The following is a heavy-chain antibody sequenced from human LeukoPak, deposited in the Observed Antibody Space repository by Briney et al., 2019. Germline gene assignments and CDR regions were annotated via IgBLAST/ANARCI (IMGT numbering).Heavy chain of an antibody. CDR3: ASVPMVRGVIIYYFDY. Sequence: SETLSLTCTVSGGSISSSSYYWGWIRQPPGKGLEWIGSIYYSGSTYYNPSLKSRVTISVDTSKNQFSLKLSSVTAADTAVYYCASVPMVRGVIIYYFDYWGQGPLVTVSS. D-gene: IGHD3-10*01. CDR1: GGSISSSSYY. J-gene: IGHJ4*02. V-gene: IGHV4-39*07. CDR2: IYYSGST.